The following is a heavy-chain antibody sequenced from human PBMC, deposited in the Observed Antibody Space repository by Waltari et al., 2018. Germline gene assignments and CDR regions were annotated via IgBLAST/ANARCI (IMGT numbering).Heavy chain of an antibody. CDR1: DFAIRSDYS. Sequence: QVQLQESGPGLVNPSETLSLPCVVSDFAIRSDYSWGWIRQPPGKGLEWIASLYHSGSTHNNPSLTSRVTVSVDTSNNQFSLKLSSVTASDTAVYYCARTASANSFFDFWGQGTLVTVSS. CDR2: LYHSGST. V-gene: IGHV4-38-2*01. CDR3: ARTASANSFFDF. J-gene: IGHJ4*02. D-gene: IGHD1-1*01.